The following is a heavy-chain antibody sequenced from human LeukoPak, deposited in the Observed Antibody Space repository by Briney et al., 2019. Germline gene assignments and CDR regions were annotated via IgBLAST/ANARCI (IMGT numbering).Heavy chain of an antibody. J-gene: IGHJ3*02. V-gene: IGHV3-48*04. Sequence: PGGSLRLSCAASGFTFSSYSMNWVRQAPGKGLEWVSYISSSSSTIYYADSVKGRFTISRDNAKNSLYLQMNSLRAEDTAVYYCARGTRYFDWLFPADAFDIWGQGTMVTVSS. CDR3: ARGTRYFDWLFPADAFDI. CDR2: ISSSSSTI. D-gene: IGHD3-9*01. CDR1: GFTFSSYS.